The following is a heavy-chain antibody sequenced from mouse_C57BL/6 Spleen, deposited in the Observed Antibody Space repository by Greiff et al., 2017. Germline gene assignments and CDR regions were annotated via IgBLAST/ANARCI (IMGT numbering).Heavy chain of an antibody. V-gene: IGHV1-81*01. D-gene: IGHD1-1*01. CDR3: TREGITTVVAPCCAMDY. CDR1: GYTFTSYG. J-gene: IGHJ4*01. Sequence: QVQLKQSGAELARPGASVKLSCKASGYTFTSYGISWVKQRTGQGLEWIGEIDPRSGNTYYNEKFKGKATLTADKSSSTAYMELRSLTSEDSAVYCCTREGITTVVAPCCAMDYWGQGTLVTVSS. CDR2: IDPRSGNT.